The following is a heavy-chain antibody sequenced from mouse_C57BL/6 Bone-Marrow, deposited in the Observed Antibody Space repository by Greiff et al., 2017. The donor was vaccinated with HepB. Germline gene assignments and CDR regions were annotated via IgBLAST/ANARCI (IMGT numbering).Heavy chain of an antibody. V-gene: IGHV14-2*01. D-gene: IGHD1-1*01. Sequence: VQLQQSGAELVKPGASVKLSCTVSGFYIKDYYLHWVKQRIEQGLEWIGRIDPEDGETKYAPKIQGKATITADTASNTAYLQLSSLTSEDTAVYYCADVYYGSSHYFDYWGQGTTLTVSS. CDR3: ADVYYGSSHYFDY. CDR2: IDPEDGET. CDR1: GFYIKDYY. J-gene: IGHJ2*01.